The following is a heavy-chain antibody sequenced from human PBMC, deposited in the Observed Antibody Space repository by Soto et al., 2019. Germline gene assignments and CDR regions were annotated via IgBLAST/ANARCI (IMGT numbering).Heavy chain of an antibody. J-gene: IGHJ6*02. Sequence: GASVKVACKASGGNFSSYAISWVRQAPGQGLEWMGGIIPIFGTANYAQKFQGRVTITADESTSTAYVELSSLRSEDTAVYYCARDAYKEPYSSSWYVYYYGMDVWGQGATVTVS. CDR2: IIPIFGTA. V-gene: IGHV1-69*13. D-gene: IGHD6-13*01. CDR1: GGNFSSYA. CDR3: ARDAYKEPYSSSWYVYYYGMDV.